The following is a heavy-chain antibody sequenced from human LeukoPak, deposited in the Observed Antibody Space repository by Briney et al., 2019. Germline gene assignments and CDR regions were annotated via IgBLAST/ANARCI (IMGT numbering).Heavy chain of an antibody. CDR1: GASISNY. Sequence: SETLSLTCTVSGASISNYWTWIRQPPGKGLEWIGYIYYSGSTNYRPSLKSRVTISVDTSKNQFSLKLSSVTAADTAVYYCARGGYYGSGSRSYWYFDLWGRGTLVTVSS. V-gene: IGHV4-59*08. CDR2: IYYSGST. J-gene: IGHJ2*01. D-gene: IGHD3-10*01. CDR3: ARGGYYGSGSRSYWYFDL.